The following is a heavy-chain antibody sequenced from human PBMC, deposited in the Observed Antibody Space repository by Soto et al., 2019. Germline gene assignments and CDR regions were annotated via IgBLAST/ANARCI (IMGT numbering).Heavy chain of an antibody. J-gene: IGHJ3*02. CDR3: ARVCYDDIWGSYGMTFDI. D-gene: IGHD3-16*01. V-gene: IGHV4-34*01. CDR1: GGSFSGYY. Sequence: QVQLQQWGAGLLKPSETLSLTCAVYGGSFSGYYWSWIRQPPGKGLEWIGEINHGGSTNYNPSPKSRVTRSVDTSKNQFSRKLSSVTAADTGVYYCARVCYDDIWGSYGMTFDIWGQGTMVTVSS. CDR2: INHGGST.